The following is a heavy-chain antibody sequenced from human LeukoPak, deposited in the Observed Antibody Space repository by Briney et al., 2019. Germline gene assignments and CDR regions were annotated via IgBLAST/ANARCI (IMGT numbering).Heavy chain of an antibody. V-gene: IGHV3-23*01. D-gene: IGHD6-19*01. Sequence: PGGSLRLSCVASGFTFTSYWATWVRQAPGKGLEWVSAISGSASSTYYADSVKGRFTISRDNSKNTLYLQMNSLRVEDTALYYCARDRAIAVDVGVDYWGQGTLVTVSS. CDR1: GFTFTSYW. J-gene: IGHJ4*02. CDR3: ARDRAIAVDVGVDY. CDR2: ISGSASST.